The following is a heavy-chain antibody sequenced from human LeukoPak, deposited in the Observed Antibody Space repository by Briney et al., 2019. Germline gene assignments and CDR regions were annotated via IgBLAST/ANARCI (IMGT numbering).Heavy chain of an antibody. Sequence: GSLRLSCAASGFTFTSYAMHWVRQAPGKGLEWVAVISYDGSNKYYADSVKGRFTISRDNSKNTLYLQMNSLRAEDTAVYYCAREGAGYYDSSGYYVAWGQGTLVTVSS. V-gene: IGHV3-30-3*01. CDR3: AREGAGYYDSSGYYVA. CDR1: GFTFTSYA. J-gene: IGHJ5*02. D-gene: IGHD3-22*01. CDR2: ISYDGSNK.